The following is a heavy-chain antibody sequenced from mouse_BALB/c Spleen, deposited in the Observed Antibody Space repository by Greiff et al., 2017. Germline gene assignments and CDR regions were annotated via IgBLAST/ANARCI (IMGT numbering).Heavy chain of an antibody. CDR3: ARGEIYYDYDGAMDY. D-gene: IGHD2-4*01. CDR1: GYSFTGYF. Sequence: VQLQQSGPELVKPGASVKISCKASGYSFTGYFMNWVMQSHGKSLEWIGRINPYNGDTFYNQKFKGKATLTVDKSSSTAHMELRSLASEDSAVYYCARGEIYYDYDGAMDYWGQGTSVTVSS. CDR2: INPYNGDT. J-gene: IGHJ4*01. V-gene: IGHV1-20*02.